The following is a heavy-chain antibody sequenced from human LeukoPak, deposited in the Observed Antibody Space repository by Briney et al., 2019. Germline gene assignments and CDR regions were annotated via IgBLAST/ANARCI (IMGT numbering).Heavy chain of an antibody. V-gene: IGHV3-30-3*01. CDR3: ARDLGDTYGSVGDFDY. D-gene: IGHD3-10*01. CDR2: ISYDGSNK. Sequence: GRSLRLSCAASGFTFSSYAMHWVRQAPGKGLEWVAVISYDGSNKYYADSVKGRFTISRDNSKNTLYLQMNSLRAEDTAVYYCARDLGDTYGSVGDFDYWGQGTLVTVSS. CDR1: GFTFSSYA. J-gene: IGHJ4*02.